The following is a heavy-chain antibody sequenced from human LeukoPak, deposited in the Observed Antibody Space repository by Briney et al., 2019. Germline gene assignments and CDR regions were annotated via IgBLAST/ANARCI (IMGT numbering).Heavy chain of an antibody. D-gene: IGHD1-26*01. CDR3: ARLSGTYSRGGDH. Sequence: GGSLRLSCTASGFTFSDFHMSWIRQAPGKGLEGVSHISGSGYAIHHPGSVKGRSTISRDNAKNSLYLQMDSLRVEDSAVYYCARLSGTYSRGGDHWGQGTLVTVSS. CDR1: GFTFSDFH. CDR2: ISGSGYAI. V-gene: IGHV3-11*01. J-gene: IGHJ4*02.